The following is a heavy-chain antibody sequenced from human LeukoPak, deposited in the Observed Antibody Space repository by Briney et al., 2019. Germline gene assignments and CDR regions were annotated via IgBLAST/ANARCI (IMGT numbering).Heavy chain of an antibody. CDR3: ARLRGSSSWFPPYFDY. CDR2: INHSGST. D-gene: IGHD6-13*01. Sequence: SETLSLTCAVYGGSFSGYYWSWIRQPPGKGLEWIGEINHSGSTNYNPSLKSRVTISVDTSKNQFSLKLSSVTAADTAVYYCARLRGSSSWFPPYFDYWGQGTPVTVSS. V-gene: IGHV4-34*01. CDR1: GGSFSGYY. J-gene: IGHJ4*02.